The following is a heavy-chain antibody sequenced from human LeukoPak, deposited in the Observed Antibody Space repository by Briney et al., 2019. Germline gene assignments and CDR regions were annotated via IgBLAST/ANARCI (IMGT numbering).Heavy chain of an antibody. V-gene: IGHV3-20*04. CDR1: GFTFNDHG. Sequence: PGGSLRLSCAASGFTFNDHGMNWVRQAPGKGLEWVSGINWNGGTTGYGDSVKGRFTISRDNAKNSLYLQMNSLRAEDTALYYCARGYSYGYGDMGIWGQGTMVTVSS. J-gene: IGHJ3*02. CDR3: ARGYSYGYGDMGI. CDR2: INWNGGTT. D-gene: IGHD5-18*01.